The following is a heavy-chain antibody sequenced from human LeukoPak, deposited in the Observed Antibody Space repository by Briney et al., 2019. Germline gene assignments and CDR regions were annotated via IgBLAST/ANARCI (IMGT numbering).Heavy chain of an antibody. CDR1: GGFVSSDLYY. CDR3: AREPRVGATLDY. J-gene: IGHJ4*02. CDR2: VYYSGST. D-gene: IGHD1-26*01. V-gene: IGHV4-61*01. Sequence: SETLSLTCTVSGGFVSSDLYYSSWIRQPPGEGLEWIGYVYYSGSTHYNPSLKSRVTISIDTSKNQFSLKLNSVTAADTAVYYYAREPRVGATLDYWGQGTLVTVSS.